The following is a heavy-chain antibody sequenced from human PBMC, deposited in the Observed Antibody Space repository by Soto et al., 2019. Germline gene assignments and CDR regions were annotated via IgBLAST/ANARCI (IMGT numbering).Heavy chain of an antibody. CDR3: VRLAGYCTGASCYGHYAMDV. Sequence: QLQVQESGPGLVKPSETLSLTCSVSGGSISSRSYSCGWIRKPPGKGLEWIVTIYYRGSSNYDLFLQSRVIISVDTSMNQFSLNLSSVTAADTAVYYCVRLAGYCTGASCYGHYAMDVWGQGTTLTVSS. D-gene: IGHD2-8*02. CDR2: IYYRGSS. CDR1: GGSISSRSYS. J-gene: IGHJ6*02. V-gene: IGHV4-39*01.